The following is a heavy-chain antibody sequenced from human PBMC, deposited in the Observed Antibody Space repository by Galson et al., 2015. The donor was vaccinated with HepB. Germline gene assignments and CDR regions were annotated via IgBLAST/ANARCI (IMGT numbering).Heavy chain of an antibody. Sequence: QSGAEVKKPGESLKISCKGSGYSFTSYWIGWVRQMPGKGLEWMGIIYPGDSDTRYSPSFQGQVTISADKSISTAYLQWSSLKASDTAMYYCARPLEMATTSPGAFGIWGQGTMVTVSS. D-gene: IGHD5-24*01. CDR2: IYPGDSDT. CDR3: ARPLEMATTSPGAFGI. V-gene: IGHV5-51*01. J-gene: IGHJ3*02. CDR1: GYSFTSYW.